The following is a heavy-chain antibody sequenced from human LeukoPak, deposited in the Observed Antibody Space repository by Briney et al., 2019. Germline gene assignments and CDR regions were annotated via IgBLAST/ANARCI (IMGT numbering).Heavy chain of an antibody. CDR3: ARGVLAAAGTDAFDI. J-gene: IGHJ3*02. V-gene: IGHV4-31*03. D-gene: IGHD6-13*01. CDR2: IYYSGST. CDR1: GGSISRGGDY. Sequence: SQTLSLTCTVSGGSISRGGDYWSGIRQHPGKCLEWIGYIYYSGSTYYNPSLNSRVTISVDTSKNQFSLKLSSVTAADTAVYYCARGVLAAAGTDAFDIWGQGTMVTVSS.